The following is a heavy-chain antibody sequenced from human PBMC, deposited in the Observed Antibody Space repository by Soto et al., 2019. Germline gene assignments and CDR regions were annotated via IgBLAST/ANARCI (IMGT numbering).Heavy chain of an antibody. J-gene: IGHJ4*02. CDR3: AKDPVYDDFWSGYYPTDYYFDY. V-gene: IGHV3-23*01. D-gene: IGHD3-3*01. CDR2: ISGSGGST. Sequence: GGSLRLSCAASGFTFSGYAMSWVRQAPGKGLEWVSAISGSGGSTYYADSAKGRFTISRDNSKNTLYLQMNSLRAEDTAVYYCAKDPVYDDFWSGYYPTDYYFDYWGQGTLVTVSS. CDR1: GFTFSGYA.